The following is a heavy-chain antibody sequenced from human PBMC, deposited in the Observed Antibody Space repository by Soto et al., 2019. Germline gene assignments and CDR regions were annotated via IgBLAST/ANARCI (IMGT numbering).Heavy chain of an antibody. CDR2: ISYDGSNK. V-gene: IGHV3-30*18. D-gene: IGHD2-2*01. Sequence: QVQLVESGGGVVQPGRSLRLSCAASGFTFSSYGMHWVRQAPGKGLEWVAVISYDGSNKYYADSVKGRFTISRDNSKNQLYLQMNSLRAEDTAVYYCAKGDIVVVPAAMEAYWGQGTLVTVSS. CDR3: AKGDIVVVPAAMEAY. CDR1: GFTFSSYG. J-gene: IGHJ4*02.